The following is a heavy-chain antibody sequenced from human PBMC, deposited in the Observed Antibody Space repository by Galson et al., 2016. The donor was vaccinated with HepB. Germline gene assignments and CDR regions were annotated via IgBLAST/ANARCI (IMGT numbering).Heavy chain of an antibody. J-gene: IGHJ4*02. Sequence: SVKVSCKASGYTFISYGIAWVRQAPGQGLEWMGWISAYNGNTNYAHKLQGRVTMTTDTSTRTAYMELRSLRSDDTAVDYCARVPGDRYVDYWGQGSLVTVSS. D-gene: IGHD3-10*01. CDR1: GYTFISYG. CDR3: ARVPGDRYVDY. CDR2: ISAYNGNT. V-gene: IGHV1-18*01.